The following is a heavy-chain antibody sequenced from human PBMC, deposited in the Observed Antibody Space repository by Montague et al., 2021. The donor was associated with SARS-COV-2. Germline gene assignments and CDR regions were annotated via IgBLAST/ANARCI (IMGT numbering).Heavy chain of an antibody. CDR3: ARLGDGGVPSPILEVGPYYSYYAMDV. CDR2: IHHGGST. J-gene: IGHJ6*04. CDR1: GGSFSTYS. D-gene: IGHD2-2*02. Sequence: SETLSLTCAVHGGSFSTYSWNWIRQPPGKGLEWIGEIHHGGSTNYNPSLKSRVTISADTSKNQFSLKLTSVAAADTAVYYCARLGDGGVPSPILEVGPYYSYYAMDVWGKGTTVTVSS. V-gene: IGHV4-34*01.